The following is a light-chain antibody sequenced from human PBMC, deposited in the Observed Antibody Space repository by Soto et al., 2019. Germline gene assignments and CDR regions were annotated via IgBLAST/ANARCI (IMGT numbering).Light chain of an antibody. Sequence: EIVLTRSPATLSLSPLERATLSCRASESVRGYLAWYQQKPGQAPRLLIHDASNRATGIPVRFSGSGSETDFTLTISSLEPEDSAVYYCQQRYNWPGTFGQGTKVDI. V-gene: IGKV3-11*01. CDR3: QQRYNWPGT. CDR2: DAS. CDR1: ESVRGY. J-gene: IGKJ1*01.